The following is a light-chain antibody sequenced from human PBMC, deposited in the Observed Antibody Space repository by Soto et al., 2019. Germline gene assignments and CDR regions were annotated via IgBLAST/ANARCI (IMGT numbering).Light chain of an antibody. J-gene: IGLJ2*01. V-gene: IGLV2-14*01. CDR1: SSDVGDYKY. CDR3: SSYTSGSTLV. Sequence: QSVLTQPASVSGSPVQSITISCTATSSDVGDYKYVSWYQQYTGKAPKLMIYEVFNRPSGVSNRFSGSKSGYTASLIISGLQAEDEADYYCSSYTSGSTLVFGGGTKLTVL. CDR2: EVF.